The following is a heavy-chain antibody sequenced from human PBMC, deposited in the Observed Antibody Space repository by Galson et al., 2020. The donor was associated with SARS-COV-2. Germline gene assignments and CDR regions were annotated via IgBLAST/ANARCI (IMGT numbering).Heavy chain of an antibody. CDR1: GFTFSNNW. CDR2: IKQDGSDR. Sequence: PGGSLRLSCAASGFTFSNNWMSWVRQAPGKGLEWVANIKQDGSDRYYVDSVKGRFSISIDNAKNSLFLQMNSLRAEDTAVYYCARDQDGYNDFWGQGTLVTVSS. V-gene: IGHV3-7*01. J-gene: IGHJ4*02. D-gene: IGHD5-12*01. CDR3: ARDQDGYNDF.